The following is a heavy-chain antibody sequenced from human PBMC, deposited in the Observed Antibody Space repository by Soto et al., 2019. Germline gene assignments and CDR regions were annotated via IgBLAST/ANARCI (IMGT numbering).Heavy chain of an antibody. CDR1: GFTFSSYG. CDR3: AKAPPALTGYIFGTYFDY. D-gene: IGHD3-9*01. CDR2: ISYDGSNK. Sequence: QVQLVESGGGVVQPGRSLRLSCAASGFTFSSYGMHWVRQAPDKGLEWVAVISYDGSNKYYADSVKGRFTISRDNSKNTLYLQMNSLRAEDTAVYYCAKAPPALTGYIFGTYFDYWGQGTLVTVSS. V-gene: IGHV3-30*18. J-gene: IGHJ4*02.